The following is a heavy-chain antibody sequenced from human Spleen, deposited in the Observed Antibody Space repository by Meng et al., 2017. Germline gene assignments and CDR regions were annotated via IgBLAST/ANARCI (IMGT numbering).Heavy chain of an antibody. D-gene: IGHD6-13*01. V-gene: IGHV4-34*01. CDR1: GGSFSGYY. J-gene: IGHJ4*02. Sequence: QVQLQRVGEGLLKPSETLSLTCVVSGGSFSGYYWSWIRQPPGKGLEWIGEINHSGSTNYNPSLKSRVTISVDTSKNQFSLKLSSVTAADTAVYYCARGLRPGAAADIWGQGTLVTVSS. CDR2: INHSGST. CDR3: ARGLRPGAAADI.